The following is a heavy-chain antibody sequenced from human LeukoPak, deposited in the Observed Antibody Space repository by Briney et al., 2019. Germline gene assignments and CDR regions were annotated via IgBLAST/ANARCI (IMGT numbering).Heavy chain of an antibody. D-gene: IGHD2-15*01. V-gene: IGHV2-5*02. Sequence: SGPTLVKPTQTLTLTCTFSGFSLSTSGVGVGWIRQPPVKTLESLALIYWDDDKRYSPSLKRRLSITKDTSKNQVVLTMTNMDPVDTAIYYCAHSEVVVAATFFDYWGQGNLVTVSS. CDR2: IYWDDDK. CDR3: AHSEVVVAATFFDY. CDR1: GFSLSTSGVG. J-gene: IGHJ4*02.